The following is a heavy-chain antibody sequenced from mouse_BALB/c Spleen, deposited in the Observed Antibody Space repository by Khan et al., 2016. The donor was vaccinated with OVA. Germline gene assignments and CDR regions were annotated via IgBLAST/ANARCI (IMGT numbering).Heavy chain of an antibody. CDR1: GYSITSNYV. J-gene: IGHJ2*02. CDR2: ISYSGST. Sequence: EVQLQESGPGLVKPSQSLSLTCTVTGYSITSNYVWNWIRQLPGNKLEWMGYISYSGSTTYNPSLKSRISITRDTSKNQFFLQLKSVTTEDTATYNCARGNYYGYYFDYWGQGTSLTVSS. CDR3: ARGNYYGYYFDY. D-gene: IGHD1-1*01. V-gene: IGHV3-2*02.